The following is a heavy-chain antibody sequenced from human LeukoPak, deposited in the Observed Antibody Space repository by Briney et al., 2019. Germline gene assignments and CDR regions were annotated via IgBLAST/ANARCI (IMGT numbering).Heavy chain of an antibody. V-gene: IGHV1-2*02. J-gene: IGHJ6*02. CDR2: INPNSGGT. CDR1: GYTFTGYY. CDR3: ARDRGYDFWSGPYYYGMDV. Sequence: ASVKVSCKASGYTFTGYYMHWVRQAPGQGLEWMGWINPNSGGTNYAQKFQGGVTMTRDTSISTAYMELSRLRSDDTAVYYCARDRGYDFWSGPYYYGMDVWGQGTTVTVSS. D-gene: IGHD3-3*01.